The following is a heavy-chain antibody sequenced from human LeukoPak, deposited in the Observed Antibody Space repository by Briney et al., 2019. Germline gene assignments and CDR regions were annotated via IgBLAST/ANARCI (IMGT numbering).Heavy chain of an antibody. J-gene: IGHJ4*02. CDR3: ARHSRSVDYGSGSYTWDY. Sequence: PSQTLSLTCTVSGGSVSSIIYYWGWIRQPPGKGLEWIVTIYYSGSTYYNVSLKSRVTISVDTSRNQFSLKLSSATAADTAVYYCARHSRSVDYGSGSYTWDYWGQGTLVTVSS. CDR2: IYYSGST. CDR1: GGSVSSIIYY. V-gene: IGHV4-39*01. D-gene: IGHD3-10*01.